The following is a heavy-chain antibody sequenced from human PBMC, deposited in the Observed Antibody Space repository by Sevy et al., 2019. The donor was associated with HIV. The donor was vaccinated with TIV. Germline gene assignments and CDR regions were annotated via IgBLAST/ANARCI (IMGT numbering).Heavy chain of an antibody. Sequence: GGSLRLSCAASGFTFDTYWMGWVRQAPGRGLEWVASIDPRGNERDYLDSLKGRFTISRDNAKNSLYLQMHSLKAGDTALYYCVRVLWDVLVVPAATPSPWLDSWGQGTPVTVSS. CDR1: GFTFDTYW. CDR2: IDPRGNER. V-gene: IGHV3-7*01. CDR3: VRVLWDVLVVPAATPSPWLDS. J-gene: IGHJ5*01. D-gene: IGHD1-26*01.